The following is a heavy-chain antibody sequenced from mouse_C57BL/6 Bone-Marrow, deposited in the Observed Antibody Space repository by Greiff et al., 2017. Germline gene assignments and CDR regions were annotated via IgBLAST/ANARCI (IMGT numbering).Heavy chain of an antibody. CDR3: ARDQITTVVAPFAY. Sequence: EVQRVESGGGLVKPGGSLKLSCAASGFTFSSYAMSWVRQTPEKRLEWVATISDGGSYTYYPDNVKGRFTISRDNAKNNLYLQMSHLKSEDTAMYYCARDQITTVVAPFAYWGQGTLVTVSA. D-gene: IGHD1-1*01. CDR2: ISDGGSYT. CDR1: GFTFSSYA. V-gene: IGHV5-4*01. J-gene: IGHJ3*01.